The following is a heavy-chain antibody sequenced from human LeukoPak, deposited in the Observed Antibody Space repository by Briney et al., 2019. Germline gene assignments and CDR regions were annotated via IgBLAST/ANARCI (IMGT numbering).Heavy chain of an antibody. CDR1: GDSVSSNRAE. CDR3: ARSHTPPFYYDSSGYTYFDY. CDR2: TYYRSKWYN. V-gene: IGHV6-1*01. D-gene: IGHD3-22*01. Sequence: SQTLSLTCAISGDSVSSNRAEWNWIRQSPSRGLEWLGRTYYRSKWYNDYAVSVKSRITINPDTSKNQFSLQLNSVTPEDTAVYYCARSHTPPFYYDSSGYTYFDYWGQGTLVTVSS. J-gene: IGHJ4*02.